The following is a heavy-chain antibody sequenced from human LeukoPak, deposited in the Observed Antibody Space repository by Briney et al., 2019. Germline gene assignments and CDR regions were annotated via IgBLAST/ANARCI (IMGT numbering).Heavy chain of an antibody. CDR3: ARRAMVRLSWFDP. CDR1: GYTFTGYY. D-gene: IGHD3-10*01. CDR2: INPNSGGT. V-gene: IGHV1-2*02. J-gene: IGHJ5*02. Sequence: ASVKVSCKASGYTFTGYYTHWVRQAPGQGLEWMGWINPNSGGTNYAQKFQGRVTMTRDTSISTAYMELSRLRSDDTAVYYCARRAMVRLSWFDPWGQGTLVTVSS.